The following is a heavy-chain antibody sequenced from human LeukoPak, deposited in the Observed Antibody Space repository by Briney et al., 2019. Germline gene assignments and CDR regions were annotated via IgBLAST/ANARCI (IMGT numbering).Heavy chain of an antibody. D-gene: IGHD3-10*01. Sequence: ASVKVSCKASGYTFTSYDINWVRQATGQGLEWMGWMNPNSGNTGYAQKFQGRVTITRNTSISTAYMELSSLRSEDTAVYYCARDRRYYGSGSYFPYYFDYWGQGTLVTVSS. CDR2: MNPNSGNT. J-gene: IGHJ4*02. CDR1: GYTFTSYD. CDR3: ARDRRYYGSGSYFPYYFDY. V-gene: IGHV1-8*03.